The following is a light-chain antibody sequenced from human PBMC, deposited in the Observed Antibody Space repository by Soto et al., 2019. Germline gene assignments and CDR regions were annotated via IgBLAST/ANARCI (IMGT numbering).Light chain of an antibody. Sequence: SWLPGERATLSCRASQSVTNRYLAWYRQKPGQAPSLLIYDAYNRATGIPPRFSGSGSGTDFTLTISRLEPEDFAVYYCQQYGSSTYTFGQGTKVDIK. CDR2: DAY. V-gene: IGKV3-20*01. CDR1: QSVTNRY. CDR3: QQYGSSTYT. J-gene: IGKJ2*01.